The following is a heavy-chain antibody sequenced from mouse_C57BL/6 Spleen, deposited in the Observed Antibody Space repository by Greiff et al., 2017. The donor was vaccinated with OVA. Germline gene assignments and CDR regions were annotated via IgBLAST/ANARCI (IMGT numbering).Heavy chain of an antibody. V-gene: IGHV1-5*01. D-gene: IGHD2-3*01. Sequence: EVQLQQSGTVLARPGASVKMSCKTSGYTFTSYWMHWVKQRPGQGLEWIGAIYPGNSDTSYNQKFKGKAKLTAVTSASTAYMELSSLTNEDSAVYYCTRSWDGYYHYFDYWGQGTTLTVSS. J-gene: IGHJ2*01. CDR1: GYTFTSYW. CDR2: IYPGNSDT. CDR3: TRSWDGYYHYFDY.